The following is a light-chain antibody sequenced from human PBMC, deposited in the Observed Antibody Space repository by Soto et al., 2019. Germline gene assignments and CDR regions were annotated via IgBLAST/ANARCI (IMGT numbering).Light chain of an antibody. CDR3: QQYGSSGT. CDR1: QSVSSN. J-gene: IGKJ1*01. V-gene: IGKV3-20*01. Sequence: EIVMTQSPATPSLSTEETANLFCRARQSVSSNLAWYQQKPGQAPRLLIYGASNRATGIPDRFSGSGSGTDFTLTISRLEPEDFAVYYCQQYGSSGTFGQGTKVDIK. CDR2: GAS.